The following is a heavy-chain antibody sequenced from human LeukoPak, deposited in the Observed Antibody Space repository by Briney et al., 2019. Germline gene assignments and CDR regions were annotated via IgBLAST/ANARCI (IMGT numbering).Heavy chain of an antibody. Sequence: GGSLRLSCAASGFTFSSYSMNWVRQAPGKGLEWVSSISSSSSYIYYADSVKGRFTISRDNAKNSLYLQMNSLRAEDTAVYYCARLLWFGETDAFDIWGQGTMVTVSS. V-gene: IGHV3-21*01. CDR1: GFTFSSYS. J-gene: IGHJ3*02. D-gene: IGHD3-10*01. CDR3: ARLLWFGETDAFDI. CDR2: ISSSSSYI.